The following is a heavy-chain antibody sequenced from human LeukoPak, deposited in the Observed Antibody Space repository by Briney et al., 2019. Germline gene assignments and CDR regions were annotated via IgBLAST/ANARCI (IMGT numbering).Heavy chain of an antibody. D-gene: IGHD6-19*01. CDR3: ARGGLAVAGSKRRNWFDP. J-gene: IGHJ5*02. V-gene: IGHV4-34*01. CDR2: INHSGST. Sequence: SETLSLTCAVYGGSFSGYYWSWIRQPPGKGLEWIGEINHSGSTNYNPSLKSRVTISVDTSENQFSLKLSSVTAADTAVYYCARGGLAVAGSKRRNWFDPWGQGTLVTVSS. CDR1: GGSFSGYY.